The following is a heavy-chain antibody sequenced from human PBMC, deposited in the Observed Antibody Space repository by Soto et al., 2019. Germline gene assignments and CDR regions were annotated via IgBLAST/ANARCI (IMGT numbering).Heavy chain of an antibody. V-gene: IGHV1-3*01. CDR1: GYTFTSYG. Sequence: ASVKFFCKASGYTFTSYGIHWVRQAPGQRLEWMGWINAANGDTKYSPKFKGRVTITRDTSASTAYMELSSLRSEDTAVYYCVRRHVSATGIDWFDPWGQGTLVTVSS. D-gene: IGHD6-13*01. CDR3: VRRHVSATGIDWFDP. J-gene: IGHJ5*02. CDR2: INAANGDT.